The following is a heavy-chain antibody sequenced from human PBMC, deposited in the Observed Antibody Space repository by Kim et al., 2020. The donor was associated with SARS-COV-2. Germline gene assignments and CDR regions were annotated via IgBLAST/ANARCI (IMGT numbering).Heavy chain of an antibody. CDR2: ISWNSGSI. CDR1: GFTFDDYA. Sequence: GGSLRLSCAASGFTFDDYAMHWIRQAPGKGLEWVSGISWNSGSIGYADSVKGRFTISRDNAKNSLYLQMNSLRAEDTALYYCAKETNSESQYYYYYGMDVWGQGTTFTVSS. CDR3: AKETNSESQYYYYYGMDV. V-gene: IGHV3-9*01. J-gene: IGHJ6*02. D-gene: IGHD6-13*01.